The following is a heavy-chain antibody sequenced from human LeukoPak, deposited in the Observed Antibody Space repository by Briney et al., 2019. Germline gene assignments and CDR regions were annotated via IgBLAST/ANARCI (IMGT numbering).Heavy chain of an antibody. CDR2: LSSRGDII. CDR1: GFTVADYT. V-gene: IGHV3-11*01. J-gene: IGHJ4*02. CDR3: ARETVAGTFDY. D-gene: IGHD6-19*01. Sequence: GGSLRLSCAASGFTVADYTIIWVRQAPGKGLEWVSDLSSRGDIISYADSVKGRFTISRDNAKNSLYLQINSLRAEDTAVYYCARETVAGTFDYWGQGTLVTVSS.